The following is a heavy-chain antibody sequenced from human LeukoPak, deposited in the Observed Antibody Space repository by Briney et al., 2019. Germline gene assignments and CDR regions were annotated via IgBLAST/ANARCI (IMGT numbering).Heavy chain of an antibody. CDR2: IYYSGST. CDR3: ARAHSSSWYIHDY. CDR1: GGSISGYF. V-gene: IGHV4-59*01. Sequence: SETLSLTCTVCGGSISGYFWSWIRQPPGKGLEWIGYIYYSGSTNYNPSLKSRVTISVDTSKNQFSLKLSSVTAADTAVYYCARAHSSSWYIHDYWGQGTLVTLSS. D-gene: IGHD6-13*01. J-gene: IGHJ4*02.